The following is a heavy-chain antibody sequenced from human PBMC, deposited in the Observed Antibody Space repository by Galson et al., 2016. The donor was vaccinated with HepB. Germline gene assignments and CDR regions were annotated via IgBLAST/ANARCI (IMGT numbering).Heavy chain of an antibody. Sequence: SLRLSCAASGFTFSSYSMHWVRQAPGKGLEYISTISNDGRSRYFVDSVRGRFTISRDNSKNTVYLQMSSLRPDDSATYYCLKFGYCGSTDCFHAFDIWGQGTMVTVSS. D-gene: IGHD2-2*01. CDR1: GFTFSSYS. J-gene: IGHJ3*02. V-gene: IGHV3-64D*08. CDR3: LKFGYCGSTDCFHAFDI. CDR2: ISNDGRSR.